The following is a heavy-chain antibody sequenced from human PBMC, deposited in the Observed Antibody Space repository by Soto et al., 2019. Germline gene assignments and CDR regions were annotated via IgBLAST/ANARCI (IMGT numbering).Heavy chain of an antibody. CDR3: ASLGSDVDTAMDAYYYYGMDV. CDR2: ISAYNGNT. J-gene: IGHJ6*02. D-gene: IGHD5-18*01. Sequence: ASVKVSCKASGYTFTSYGISWVRQAPGQGLEWMGWISAYNGNTNYAQKLQGRVTMTTDTSTSTAYMELRSLRSDDTAVYYCASLGSDVDTAMDAYYYYGMDVWGQGTTVTV. CDR1: GYTFTSYG. V-gene: IGHV1-18*04.